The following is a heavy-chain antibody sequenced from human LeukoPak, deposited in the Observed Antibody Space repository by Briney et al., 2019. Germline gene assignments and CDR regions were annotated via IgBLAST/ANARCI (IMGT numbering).Heavy chain of an antibody. V-gene: IGHV4-59*01. J-gene: IGHJ4*02. CDR3: ARAYCDGDCPFDY. CDR2: IYYSGST. Sequence: SETLSLTCTVSGGSISSYYWSWIRQPPGKGLEWIGYIYYSGSTNYNPSLKSRVTISVDTSKNQFSLKLSSVTAADTAVYYCARAYCDGDCPFDYWGQGTLVTVSS. D-gene: IGHD2-21*02. CDR1: GGSISSYY.